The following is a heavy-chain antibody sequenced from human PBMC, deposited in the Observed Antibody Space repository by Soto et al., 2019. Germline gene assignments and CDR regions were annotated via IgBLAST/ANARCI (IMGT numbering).Heavy chain of an antibody. CDR1: GFTFSNFA. D-gene: IGHD2-2*01. CDR2: ISGSTGTT. J-gene: IGHJ6*03. Sequence: PGGSLRLSCAASGFTFSNFAMSWVRPAPGQGLEWVSEISGSTGTTYYADSVKGRFIISRDNSKNMVHLQMNSLRAEDTAVYYWAKDTSSSTYYMDVWGKGTTVTVSS. CDR3: AKDTSSSTYYMDV. V-gene: IGHV3-23*01.